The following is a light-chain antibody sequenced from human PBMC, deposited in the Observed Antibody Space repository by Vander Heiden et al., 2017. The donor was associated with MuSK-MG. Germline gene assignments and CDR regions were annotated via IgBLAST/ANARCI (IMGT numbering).Light chain of an antibody. Sequence: QSGLTQPPSASGTPGERGTISCSGSSSKIGSNNLNWYQQLPGTAPNLLIYRNNKRPSGVPDRFSGSKSGTSASLAISGLQAEDEADYYCAAWDDSLNGWVFGGGTKLTVL. CDR3: AAWDDSLNGWV. J-gene: IGLJ2*01. CDR2: RNN. CDR1: SSKIGSNN. V-gene: IGLV1-44*01.